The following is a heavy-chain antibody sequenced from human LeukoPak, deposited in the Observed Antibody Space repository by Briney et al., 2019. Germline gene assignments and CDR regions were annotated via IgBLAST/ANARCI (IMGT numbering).Heavy chain of an antibody. CDR3: ARHPRRYCSSTSCYVFRVWFDP. V-gene: IGHV4-34*01. CDR1: GGSFSGYY. J-gene: IGHJ5*02. CDR2: INHSGST. Sequence: PSETLSLTCAVYGGSFSGYYWSWIRQPPGKGLEWIGEINHSGSTNYNPSLKSRVTISVDTSKNQFSLKLSSVTAADTAVYYCARHPRRYCSSTSCYVFRVWFDPWGQGTLVTVSS. D-gene: IGHD2-2*01.